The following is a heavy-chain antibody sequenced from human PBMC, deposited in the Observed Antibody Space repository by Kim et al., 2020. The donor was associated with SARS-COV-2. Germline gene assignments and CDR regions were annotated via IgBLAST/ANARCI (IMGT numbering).Heavy chain of an antibody. CDR3: ARVGDVVRGGYYYGMDV. D-gene: IGHD3-10*01. CDR2: INAGNGNT. V-gene: IGHV1-3*01. Sequence: ASVKVSCKASGYTFTSYAMHWVRQAPGQRLEWMGWINAGNGNTKYSQKFQGRVTITRDTSASTAYMELSSLRSEDTAVYYCARVGDVVRGGYYYGMDVWGQGTTVTVSS. CDR1: GYTFTSYA. J-gene: IGHJ6*02.